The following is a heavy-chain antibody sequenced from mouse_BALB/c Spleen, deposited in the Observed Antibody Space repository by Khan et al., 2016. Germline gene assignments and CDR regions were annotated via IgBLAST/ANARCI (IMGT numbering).Heavy chain of an antibody. V-gene: IGHV1-80*01. CDR2: IYPGDGDT. J-gene: IGHJ2*01. D-gene: IGHD1-1*01. Sequence: QVQLKQSGAELVRPGSSVKISCKASDYAFSSYWMNWVKQRPGQGLEWIGQIYPGDGDTNYNGKFKGKATLTADKSSSTAYMQLSSLTSEDSAVYFCARDYYGSDFDYWGQGTTLTVSS. CDR3: ARDYYGSDFDY. CDR1: DYAFSSYW.